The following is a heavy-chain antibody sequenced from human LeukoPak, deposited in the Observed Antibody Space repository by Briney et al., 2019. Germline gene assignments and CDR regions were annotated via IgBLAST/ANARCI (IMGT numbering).Heavy chain of an antibody. CDR2: INPNSGGT. D-gene: IGHD6-19*01. Sequence: GASVKVSCKASGYTFTSYYMHWVRQAPGQGLEWMGWINPNSGGTNYAQKFQGRVAMTRDTSISTAYMELSRLRSDDTAVYYCAMVSGWRGYYYYYMDVWGKGTTVTVSS. J-gene: IGHJ6*03. CDR3: AMVSGWRGYYYYYMDV. CDR1: GYTFTSYY. V-gene: IGHV1-2*02.